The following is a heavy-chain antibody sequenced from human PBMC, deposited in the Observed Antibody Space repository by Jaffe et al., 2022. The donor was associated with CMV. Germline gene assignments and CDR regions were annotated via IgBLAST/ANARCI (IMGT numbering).Heavy chain of an antibody. CDR2: IDWDDDK. CDR3: ARMTASIAALDV. J-gene: IGHJ6*04. D-gene: IGHD6-6*01. Sequence: QVTLRESGPALVKPTQTLTLTCTFSGFSLSTSGMCVSWIRQPPGKALEWLARIDWDDDKYYSTSLKTRLTISKDTSKNQVVLTMTNMDPVDTATYYCARMTASIAALDVWGKGTTVTVSS. CDR1: GFSLSTSGMC. V-gene: IGHV2-70*15.